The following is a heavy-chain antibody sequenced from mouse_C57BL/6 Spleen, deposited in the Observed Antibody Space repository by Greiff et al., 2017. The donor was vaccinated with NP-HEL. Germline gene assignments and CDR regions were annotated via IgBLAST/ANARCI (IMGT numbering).Heavy chain of an antibody. V-gene: IGHV1-81*01. CDR3: ARPRDYDGGYYFDY. Sequence: QVQLQQSGAELARPGASVKLSCKASGYTFTSYGISWVKQRTGQGLEWIGEIYPRSGNTYYNEKFKGKATLTADKSSSTAYMELRSLTSEDSAVYFCARPRDYDGGYYFDYWGQGTTLTVSS. CDR1: GYTFTSYG. J-gene: IGHJ2*01. CDR2: IYPRSGNT. D-gene: IGHD2-4*01.